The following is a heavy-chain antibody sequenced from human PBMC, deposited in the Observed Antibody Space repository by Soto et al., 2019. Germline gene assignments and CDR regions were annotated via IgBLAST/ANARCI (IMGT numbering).Heavy chain of an antibody. D-gene: IGHD2-21*02. CDR3: VRGGSVVVVTAPFDY. J-gene: IGHJ4*02. CDR1: GDTFTTYY. V-gene: IGHV1-46*03. CDR2: INPSGGGA. Sequence: QVQLVQSGAGVKKPGASVTVSCKASGDTFTTYYLHWVRQAPGQGLEWLGMINPSGGGATYAQKFMGSLTRTRDTSTNTVEMDLSSLISEDTAVYYCVRGGSVVVVTAPFDYWGQGTLVTVSS.